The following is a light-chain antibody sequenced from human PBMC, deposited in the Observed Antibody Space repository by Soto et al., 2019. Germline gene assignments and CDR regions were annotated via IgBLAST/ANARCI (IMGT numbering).Light chain of an antibody. V-gene: IGLV1-44*01. CDR1: SFNIGGST. CDR3: AAWEDRLNGRV. CDR2: GTS. Sequence: QSVLIQPPSASGTPGQRVTISCSGSSFNIGGSTVSWYQQFAETAPKLLIYGTSQRPSGIPDRFSASKSGTSASLVISGLQSEDEADYYCAAWEDRLNGRVFGTGTKVTVL. J-gene: IGLJ1*01.